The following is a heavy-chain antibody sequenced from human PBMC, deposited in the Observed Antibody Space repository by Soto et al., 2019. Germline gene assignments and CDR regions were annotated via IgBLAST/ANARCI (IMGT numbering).Heavy chain of an antibody. V-gene: IGHV3-30*01. CDR2: ISYDGTNK. Sequence: PGGSLRLSCAASGFTFSSYAMHWVRQAPGKGLEWVAVISYDGTNKYYADSVKGRFTISRDNSKNTLYLQMNSLRAEDTAVYYCARDLRTWELLRAFDYWGQGTLVTVSS. J-gene: IGHJ4*02. CDR3: ARDLRTWELLRAFDY. D-gene: IGHD1-26*01. CDR1: GFTFSSYA.